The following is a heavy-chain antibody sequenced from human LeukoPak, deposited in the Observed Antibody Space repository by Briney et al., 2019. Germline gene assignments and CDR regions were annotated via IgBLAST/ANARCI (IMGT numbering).Heavy chain of an antibody. CDR2: INSSGGST. V-gene: IGHV1-46*01. CDR1: GYTFTNYY. Sequence: ASVKVSCKASGYTFTNYYIHWVRQAPGQGLEWMGVINSSGGSTNYAQKFQGRVTMTRYTSTSTVYMELRSLRSEDTAVYYCARDPQGDYYYGMDVWGQGTTVTVSS. CDR3: ARDPQGDYYYGMDV. J-gene: IGHJ6*02.